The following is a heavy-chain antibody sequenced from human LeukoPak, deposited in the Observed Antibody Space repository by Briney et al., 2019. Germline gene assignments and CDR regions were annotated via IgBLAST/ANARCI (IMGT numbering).Heavy chain of an antibody. V-gene: IGHV3-11*04. CDR3: ARVGFDCSSTSCYEYYFDY. J-gene: IGHJ4*02. CDR1: GFTFSDYY. D-gene: IGHD2-2*01. Sequence: PGGSLRLSCAASGFTFSDYYMSWIRQAPGKGLEWVSYISSSGSTIYYAGSVKGRFTISRDNAKNSLYLQMNSLSAEDTAVYYCARVGFDCSSTSCYEYYFDYWGQGSLITVSS. CDR2: ISSSGSTI.